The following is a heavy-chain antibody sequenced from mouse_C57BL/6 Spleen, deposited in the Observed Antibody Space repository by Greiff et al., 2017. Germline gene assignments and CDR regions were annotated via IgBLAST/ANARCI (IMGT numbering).Heavy chain of an antibody. Sequence: QVQLQQPGTELVKPGASVKLSCKASGYTFTSYWMHWVKQRPGQGLEWMGNINPSNGGTNYNEKFKSKATLTVDKSSSTAYMQLSSLTSEDSAVYYCASGPYDGYLYWYFDVWGTGTTVTVSS. D-gene: IGHD2-3*01. CDR1: GYTFTSYW. CDR3: ASGPYDGYLYWYFDV. V-gene: IGHV1-53*01. J-gene: IGHJ1*03. CDR2: INPSNGGT.